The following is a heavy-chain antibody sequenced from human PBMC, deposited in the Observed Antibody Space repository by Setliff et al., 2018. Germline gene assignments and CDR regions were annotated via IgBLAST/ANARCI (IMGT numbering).Heavy chain of an antibody. J-gene: IGHJ4*02. CDR2: ISAYTGKT. CDR1: DYTFLSHG. Sequence: ASVKVSCKAADYTFLSHGLSWVRQAPGQGLEWMGWISAYTGKTDYAQSFQGRVTMTTDTSTSTGYMELRSLRYDDTAVYYCARAPRLEWILPTFDYWGQGTPVTVS. V-gene: IGHV1-18*01. CDR3: ARAPRLEWILPTFDY. D-gene: IGHD3-3*01.